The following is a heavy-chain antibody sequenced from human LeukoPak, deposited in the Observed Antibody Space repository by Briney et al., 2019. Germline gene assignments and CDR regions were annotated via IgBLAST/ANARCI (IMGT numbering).Heavy chain of an antibody. Sequence: GGSLRLSCTASGFTFGDYAMSWVRQAPGKGLEWVGFIRSKAYGGTTEYAASVKGRFTISRDDSKSIAYLQMNSLKTEDTAVYYCTRVKAAAGGWFDPWGQGTLSPSPQ. D-gene: IGHD6-13*01. CDR2: IRSKAYGGTT. CDR3: TRVKAAAGGWFDP. V-gene: IGHV3-49*04. CDR1: GFTFGDYA. J-gene: IGHJ5*02.